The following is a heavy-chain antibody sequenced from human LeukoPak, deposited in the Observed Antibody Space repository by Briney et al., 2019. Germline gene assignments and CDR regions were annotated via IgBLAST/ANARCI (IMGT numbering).Heavy chain of an antibody. CDR1: GYIFTDYY. CDR2: INPDSGGT. V-gene: IGHV1-2*02. Sequence: ASVKVSCKASGYIFTDYYIHWIRQAPGQGLEWMGWINPDSGGTNYAQKFQGRVTMTRDTSISTTYMELSRLRSDDTAVYYCARERIRYSSSSMAYWGQGTLVTVSS. J-gene: IGHJ4*02. D-gene: IGHD6-13*01. CDR3: ARERIRYSSSSMAY.